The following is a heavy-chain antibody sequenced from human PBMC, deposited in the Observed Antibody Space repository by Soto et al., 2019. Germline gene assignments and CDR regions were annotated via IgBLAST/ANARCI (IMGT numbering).Heavy chain of an antibody. V-gene: IGHV4-31*03. CDR1: GGSISSGGYY. D-gene: IGHD4-17*01. CDR3: ASCTVAYYYYYMDV. Sequence: PSETLSLTCTVSGGSISSGGYYWGWIRQHPGKGLEWIGYIYYSGSTYYNPSLKSRVTISVDTSKNQFSLKLSSVTAADTAVYYCASCTVAYYYYYMDVWGKGTTVTVSS. J-gene: IGHJ6*03. CDR2: IYYSGST.